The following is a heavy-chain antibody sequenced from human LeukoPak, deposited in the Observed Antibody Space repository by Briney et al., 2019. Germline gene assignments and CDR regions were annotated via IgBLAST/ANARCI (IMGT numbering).Heavy chain of an antibody. J-gene: IGHJ5*02. CDR3: ARAFGNVRGDT. Sequence: SETLSLTCAVYGGSFSDHYWSWIRQPPGKGLEWIGEINHSGYTNYNPSLKSRVTISVDTSKKQISLNLSSVTAADTAVYYCARAFGNVRGDTWGQGSVVTVSS. CDR2: INHSGYT. CDR1: GGSFSDHY. D-gene: IGHD3-10*01. V-gene: IGHV4-34*01.